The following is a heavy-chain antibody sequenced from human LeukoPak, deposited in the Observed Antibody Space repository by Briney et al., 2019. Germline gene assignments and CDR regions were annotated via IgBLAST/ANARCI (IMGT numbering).Heavy chain of an antibody. CDR3: AREPYYYGMDV. CDR2: ISSSGSTI. CDR1: GFTFSSYE. V-gene: IGHV3-48*03. Sequence: GGSLRLSCAASGFTFSSYEMNWVRQAPGKGLEWVSCISSSGSTIYYADSVKGRFTISRDNAKNSLYLQMNSLRAEDTAVYYCAREPYYYGMDVWGRGTTVTVSS. J-gene: IGHJ6*02.